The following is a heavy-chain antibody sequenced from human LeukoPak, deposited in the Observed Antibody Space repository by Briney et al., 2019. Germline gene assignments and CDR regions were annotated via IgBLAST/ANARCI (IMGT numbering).Heavy chain of an antibody. CDR2: IWYAGSNK. V-gene: IGHV3-33*01. CDR1: GFTFRSHG. D-gene: IGHD3-10*01. CDR3: ARDSGYAGYYGSGSCFDY. Sequence: GRSLRPSCAASGFTFRSHGMPRVPHAPGKGLQWVPAIWYAGSNKYYADSVKGRFTISRDNSKNTLYLQMNSLRAEDTAVYYCARDSGYAGYYGSGSCFDYWGQGTLVTVSS. J-gene: IGHJ4*02.